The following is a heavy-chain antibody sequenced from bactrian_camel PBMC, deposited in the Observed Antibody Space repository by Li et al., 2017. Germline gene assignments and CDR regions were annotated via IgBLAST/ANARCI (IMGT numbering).Heavy chain of an antibody. J-gene: IGHJ4*01. V-gene: IGHV3S57*01. CDR3: AADSVGRCRARGWVERPSVAAYDY. CDR1: GYTRSRSY. D-gene: IGHD3*01. Sequence: HVQLVESGGGSVQAGGSLRLSCTISGYTRSRSYLGWFRQAPGREREDIASIDNNGSTTYADSVKGRFTISKDDTKDTLYLQMNSLKPEDTAMYYCAADSVGRCRARGWVERPSVAAYDYWGQGTQVTVS. CDR2: IDNNGST.